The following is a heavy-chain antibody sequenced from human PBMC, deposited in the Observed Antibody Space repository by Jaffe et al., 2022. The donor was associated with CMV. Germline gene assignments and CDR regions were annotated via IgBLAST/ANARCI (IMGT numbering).Heavy chain of an antibody. J-gene: IGHJ5*02. CDR3: ARRLEDIVVVPAAMGGHWFDP. CDR1: GGSFSGYY. V-gene: IGHV4-34*01. D-gene: IGHD2-2*01. CDR2: INHSGST. Sequence: QVQLQQWGAGLLKPSETLSLTCAVYGGSFSGYYWSWIRQPPGKGLEWIGEINHSGSTNYNPSLKSRVTISVDTSKNQFSLKLSSVTAADTAVYYCARRLEDIVVVPAAMGGHWFDPWGQGTLVTVSS.